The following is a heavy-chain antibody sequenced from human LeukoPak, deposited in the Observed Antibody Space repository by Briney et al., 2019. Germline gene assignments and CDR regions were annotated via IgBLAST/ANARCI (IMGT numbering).Heavy chain of an antibody. V-gene: IGHV3-73*01. Sequence: GGSLRLSCAASGFTFSGTALHWVRQASGKGLEWVGRIRSTANGYATAYAASVKGSFTISRDDSKNTAYLQMDSLKTEDTAVYYCTGNYYGSGGYADFDYWGQGTLVTVSS. D-gene: IGHD3-10*01. CDR2: IRSTANGYAT. CDR1: GFTFSGTA. CDR3: TGNYYGSGGYADFDY. J-gene: IGHJ4*02.